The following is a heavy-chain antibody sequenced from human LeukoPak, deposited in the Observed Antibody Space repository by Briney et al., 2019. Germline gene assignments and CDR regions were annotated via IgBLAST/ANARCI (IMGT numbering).Heavy chain of an antibody. CDR2: LSGSGITT. CDR1: GFTFSSYA. J-gene: IGHJ4*01. D-gene: IGHD6-19*01. V-gene: IGHV3-23*01. CDR3: AKGIYSSGWSYFDY. Sequence: GGSLRLSCAASGFTFSSYAMSWVRQAPGKGLEWISTLSGSGITTYYADSVKGRFTISRDNSKNTLYLQMNSLRAEDTAVYYCAKGIYSSGWSYFDYWGHGTLVTVSS.